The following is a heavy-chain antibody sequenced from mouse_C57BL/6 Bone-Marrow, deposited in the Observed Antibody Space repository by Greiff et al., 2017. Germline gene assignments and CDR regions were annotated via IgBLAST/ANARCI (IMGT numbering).Heavy chain of an antibody. CDR2: INPNNGGT. CDR1: GYTFTDYY. V-gene: IGHV1-26*01. CDR3: ARGGPFAY. J-gene: IGHJ3*01. Sequence: EVQLQQSGPELVKPGASVKISCKASGYTFTDYYMNWVKQSHGKSLEWIGDINPNNGGTSYNQKFKGKATLTVYKSSSTAYMELRSLTSEDSAVYYCARGGPFAYWGQGTLVTVSA.